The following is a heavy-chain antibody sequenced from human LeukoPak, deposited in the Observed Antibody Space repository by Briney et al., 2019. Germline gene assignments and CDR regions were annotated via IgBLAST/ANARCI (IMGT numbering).Heavy chain of an antibody. Sequence: GGSLRLSCAASGFTFSSYAMTWVRQVPGRGLGCVSALSGNGGTTYYADSVKGRFTISRDNSKNTLYLQRNSLRAEDTAVYYCAKSVGYHSDRSGYYWLGTFDSWGQGTLVTVSS. V-gene: IGHV3-23*01. J-gene: IGHJ4*02. CDR1: GFTFSSYA. D-gene: IGHD3-22*01. CDR3: AKSVGYHSDRSGYYWLGTFDS. CDR2: LSGNGGTT.